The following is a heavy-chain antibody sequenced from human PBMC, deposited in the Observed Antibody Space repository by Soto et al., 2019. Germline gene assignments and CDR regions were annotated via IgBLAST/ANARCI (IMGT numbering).Heavy chain of an antibody. CDR2: ISSSSSTI. CDR1: GFTFSSYS. D-gene: IGHD2-2*02. CDR3: ARCLGYCSSTSCYSDYYYYYGMDV. V-gene: IGHV3-48*02. J-gene: IGHJ6*02. Sequence: EVQLVESGGGLVQPGGSLRLSCAASGFTFSSYSMNWVRQAPGKGLEWVSYISSSSSTIYYADSVKGRFTISRDNAKNSLYLQMNSLRDEDTAVYYCARCLGYCSSTSCYSDYYYYYGMDVWGQGTTVTVSS.